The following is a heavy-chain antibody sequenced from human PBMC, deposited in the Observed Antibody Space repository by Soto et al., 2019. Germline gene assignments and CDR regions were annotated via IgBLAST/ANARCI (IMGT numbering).Heavy chain of an antibody. J-gene: IGHJ5*02. CDR2: INGYNGHT. CDR1: GYTFTSYG. Sequence: QVHLVQSGPEVKMPGASLKVSCKASGYTFTSYGITWVRQAPGQGLEWMGWINGYNGHTKYAQKLQGRVTMTTDTSTSTAFMELRSLRSDDTAVYYWARYFVNDYGDPGWLDPWGQGTLVTVSS. CDR3: ARYFVNDYGDPGWLDP. V-gene: IGHV1-18*01. D-gene: IGHD4-17*01.